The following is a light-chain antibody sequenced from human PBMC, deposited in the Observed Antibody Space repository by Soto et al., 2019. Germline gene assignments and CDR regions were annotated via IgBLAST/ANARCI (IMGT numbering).Light chain of an antibody. J-gene: IGKJ1*01. V-gene: IGKV1-5*03. CDR3: QQYNGT. CDR2: KAS. Sequence: IQMTQSPSTLSASVGDRVTITCRARQTISSWLAWYQQKLGKAPKLLIYKASSLEGGVPSRFSGSGSGTEFTLTISSLQPDDSATYYCQQYNGTFGQGTKVEVK. CDR1: QTISSW.